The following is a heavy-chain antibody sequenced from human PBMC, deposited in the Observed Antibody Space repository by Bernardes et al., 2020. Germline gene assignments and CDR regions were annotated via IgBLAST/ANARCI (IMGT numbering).Heavy chain of an antibody. CDR3: ARHGFCSSTACSYYYDMDV. CDR2: IYYGGSS. J-gene: IGHJ6*02. Sequence: SESLSLTCTVSGGSISNYYWSWLRQPPGKGLEWIGYIYYGGSSNYHPSLQSRVTISVDTSKNQFSLQLNSVTAADTAVYYCARHGFCSSTACSYYYDMDVWGQGTTVTVSS. D-gene: IGHD2-2*01. V-gene: IGHV4-59*01. CDR1: GGSISNYY.